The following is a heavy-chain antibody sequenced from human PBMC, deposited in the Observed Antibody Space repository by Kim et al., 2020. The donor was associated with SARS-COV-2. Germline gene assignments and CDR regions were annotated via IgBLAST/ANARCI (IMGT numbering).Heavy chain of an antibody. D-gene: IGHD2-2*02. CDR2: INHSGRT. CDR1: GGSFSGYY. V-gene: IGHV4-34*01. Sequence: SETLSLTCAVYGGSFSGYYWSWIRQPPGKGLEWIGEINHSGRTNHNPSLKSRVTISVDTSKNQFSLKVNFVTAADTAVYYCATGPIPRGRSDYLGQGILV. CDR3: ATGPIPRGRSDY. J-gene: IGHJ4*02.